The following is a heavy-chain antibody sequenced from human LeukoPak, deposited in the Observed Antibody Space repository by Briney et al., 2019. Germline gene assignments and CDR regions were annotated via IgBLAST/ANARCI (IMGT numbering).Heavy chain of an antibody. V-gene: IGHV4-39*01. D-gene: IGHD1-26*01. Sequence: SETLSLTCTVSGGSISSSSYYWGWIRQPPGKGLEWIGSIYYSGSTYYNPSLKSRVTISVDTSKNQFSLKLSSVTAADTAVYYCARRAVGASGYFDYWGQGTLVTVSS. CDR1: GGSISSSSYY. CDR2: IYYSGST. CDR3: ARRAVGASGYFDY. J-gene: IGHJ4*02.